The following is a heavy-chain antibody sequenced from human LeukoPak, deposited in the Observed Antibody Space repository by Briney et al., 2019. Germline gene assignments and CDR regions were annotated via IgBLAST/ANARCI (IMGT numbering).Heavy chain of an antibody. CDR1: RFTVSSNY. D-gene: IGHD5-24*01. CDR3: ARDLDGYTDY. J-gene: IGHJ4*02. CDR2: IYSGGST. Sequence: PGGSLRLSCAASRFTVSSNYMSWVRQAPGKGLEWVSVIYSGGSTSYADSVKGRFTISRDNSKNTLYLQMNSLRAEDTAVYYCARDLDGYTDYWGQGTLVTVSS. V-gene: IGHV3-66*02.